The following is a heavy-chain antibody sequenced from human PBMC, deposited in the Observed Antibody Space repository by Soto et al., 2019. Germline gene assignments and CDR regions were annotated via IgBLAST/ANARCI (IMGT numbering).Heavy chain of an antibody. Sequence: EVQLVESGGGLVQPGGSARLSCAASGFTFSSYWRHWVRQAPGKGLVWVSRINRDESSTTYADSVKGRFTISRDNAKNTLYLQMNSLRAEDTAVYYCAVAVAGPTAIGYWGQGTMVTVSS. CDR3: AVAVAGPTAIGY. J-gene: IGHJ4*02. D-gene: IGHD6-19*01. CDR1: GFTFSSYW. V-gene: IGHV3-74*01. CDR2: INRDESST.